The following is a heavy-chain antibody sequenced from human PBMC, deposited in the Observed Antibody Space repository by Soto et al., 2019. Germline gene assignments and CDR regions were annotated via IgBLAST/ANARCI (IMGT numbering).Heavy chain of an antibody. V-gene: IGHV3-53*01. D-gene: IGHD1-1*01. J-gene: IGHJ4*02. CDR2: VYTSGRT. CDR1: GFTVTNSY. Sequence: GGSLRLSCAASGFTVTNSYMAWVRQAPGKGLEWVSVVYTSGRTYHADSVKGRFTVSRDISTNMFFLQMNKLSAEDMATYYCARAGFERLYFDQSGPGTMVTVYS. CDR3: ARAGFERLYFDQ.